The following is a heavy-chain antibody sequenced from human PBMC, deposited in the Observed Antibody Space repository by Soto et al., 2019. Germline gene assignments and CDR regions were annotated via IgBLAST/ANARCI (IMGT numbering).Heavy chain of an antibody. D-gene: IGHD5-18*01. J-gene: IGHJ4*02. CDR3: VKDRLGGYSYGNN. CDR1: GFTFSSYA. CDR2: ISSNGGST. V-gene: IGHV3-64D*06. Sequence: LRLSCSASGFTFSSYAMHWVRQAPGKGLEYVSAISSNGGSTYYADSVKGRFTISRDNSKNTLYLQMSSLRAEDTAVYYCVKDRLGGYSYGNNWGQGTLVTVSS.